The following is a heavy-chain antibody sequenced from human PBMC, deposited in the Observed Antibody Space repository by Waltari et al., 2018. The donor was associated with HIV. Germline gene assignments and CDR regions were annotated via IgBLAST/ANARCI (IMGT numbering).Heavy chain of an antibody. J-gene: IGHJ4*02. CDR2: TYYRSKWYN. CDR3: ARCHLDYYDSSGYYYYFDY. Sequence: QVQLQQSGPGLVKPSQTLSLTCAISGDSVSSNSAAWNWIRQSPSRGLEWLGRTYYRSKWYNDYAVSVKSRITINPETSKNQFSLQLKSVTPEDTAVYYCARCHLDYYDSSGYYYYFDYWGQGTLVTVSS. D-gene: IGHD3-22*01. CDR1: GDSVSSNSAA. V-gene: IGHV6-1*01.